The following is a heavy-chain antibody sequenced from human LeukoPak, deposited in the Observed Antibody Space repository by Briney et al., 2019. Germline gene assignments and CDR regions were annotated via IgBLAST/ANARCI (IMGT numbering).Heavy chain of an antibody. D-gene: IGHD6-13*01. CDR2: ISGSGGST. CDR3: AKDGFPYSSSWYGYFQH. V-gene: IGHV3-23*01. CDR1: GFTFSSYA. Sequence: GGSLRLSCAASGFTFSSYAMSWVRQAPGKGLEWVSAISGSGGSTYYADSVKGRFTISRDNSKNTLYLQMNSLRAEDTAVYYCAKDGFPYSSSWYGYFQHWGQGTLVTVSS. J-gene: IGHJ1*01.